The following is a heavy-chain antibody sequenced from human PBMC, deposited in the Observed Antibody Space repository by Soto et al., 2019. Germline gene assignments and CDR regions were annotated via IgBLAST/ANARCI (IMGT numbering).Heavy chain of an antibody. CDR1: GFTFNNYI. D-gene: IGHD3-16*01. CDR3: AKAAGGTFDNGVDV. CDR2: ISATGTT. J-gene: IGHJ6*02. V-gene: IGHV3-23*01. Sequence: EVQLLESGGGLVQPGGSLRLSCAASGFTFNNYIMAWVRQAPGEGLEWVSAISATGTTYYADFVRRHVTISRDNSKNTLYLQMNSLRVEDTAVYFCAKAAGGTFDNGVDVWGQGTTVTVSS.